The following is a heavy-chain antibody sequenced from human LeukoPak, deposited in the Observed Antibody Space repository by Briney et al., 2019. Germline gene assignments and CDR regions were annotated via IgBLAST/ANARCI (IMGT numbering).Heavy chain of an antibody. V-gene: IGHV3-49*03. Sequence: PGGSLSLSCTASGFTFGDYAMSWFRQAPGKGLEGVGFIRSKAYGGTTEYPASVKGRFTISRDDSKSIAYLQMNSLKTEDTAVYYCTRDAPAGNYDYWGQGTLVTVSS. CDR2: IRSKAYGGTT. D-gene: IGHD1-7*01. J-gene: IGHJ4*02. CDR3: TRDAPAGNYDY. CDR1: GFTFGDYA.